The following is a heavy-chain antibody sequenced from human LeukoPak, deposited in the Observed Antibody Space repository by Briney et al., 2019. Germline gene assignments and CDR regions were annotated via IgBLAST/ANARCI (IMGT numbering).Heavy chain of an antibody. Sequence: GGSLRLSCAASGITFSSYTMNWVRQAPGKGLEWVSFISTSSSYTYYADSVKGRFTISRDNARNSLYLQMNSLRAEDTAVYYCAKDRHDYGDYYWFDPWGQGTLVTVSS. J-gene: IGHJ5*02. V-gene: IGHV3-21*04. CDR1: GITFSSYT. CDR2: ISTSSSYT. D-gene: IGHD4-17*01. CDR3: AKDRHDYGDYYWFDP.